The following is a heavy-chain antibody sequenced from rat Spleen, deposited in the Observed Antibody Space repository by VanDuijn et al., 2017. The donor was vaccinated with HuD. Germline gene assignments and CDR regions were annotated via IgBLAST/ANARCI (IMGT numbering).Heavy chain of an antibody. D-gene: IGHD4-3*01. CDR1: GFTFSHYG. CDR3: ARQALGYKSGYANWVAY. CDR2: ITTGGGNT. J-gene: IGHJ3*01. V-gene: IGHV5S14*01. Sequence: EVQLVESGGGLVQPGRSLKLSCTASGFTFSHYGMAWVRQTPTKGLEWVASITTGGGNTYYRDSVKGRFTISRDDAKNTQYLQMDSLMSEDTATYYCARQALGYKSGYANWVAYWGQGTVVTVFS.